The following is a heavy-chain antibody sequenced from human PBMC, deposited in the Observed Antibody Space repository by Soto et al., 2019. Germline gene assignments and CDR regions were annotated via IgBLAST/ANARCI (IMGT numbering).Heavy chain of an antibody. J-gene: IGHJ4*02. CDR2: IYYSGST. V-gene: IGHV4-31*03. CDR1: GGSISSGGYY. D-gene: IGHD5-12*01. Sequence: SETLSLTCTVSGGSISSGGYYWSWIRQHPGKGLEWIGYIYYSGSTYYNPSPKSRVTISVDTSKNQFSLKLSSVTAADTAVYYCARAFFSYDVYFDYWGQGTLVTVSS. CDR3: ARAFFSYDVYFDY.